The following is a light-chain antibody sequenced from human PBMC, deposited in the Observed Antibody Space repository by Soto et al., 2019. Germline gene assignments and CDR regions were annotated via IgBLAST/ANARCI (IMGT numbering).Light chain of an antibody. Sequence: VLTQSPGTLSLSPVERASLSFRASPRVSNSDLAWYQQKPGQAPRLLIYGASNRASGIPDRFSGYGSGTDFTLTISRLEPEDFAVYYCQQYGSSPRTFGPGTKVDIK. CDR2: GAS. V-gene: IGKV3-20*01. CDR3: QQYGSSPRT. J-gene: IGKJ1*01. CDR1: PRVSNSD.